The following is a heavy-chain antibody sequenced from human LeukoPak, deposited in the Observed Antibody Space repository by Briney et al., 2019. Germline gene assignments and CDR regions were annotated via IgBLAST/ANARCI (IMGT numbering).Heavy chain of an antibody. V-gene: IGHV1-2*02. D-gene: IGHD3-22*01. CDR1: GYTFTGYY. Sequence: ASVKVSCKASGYTFTGYYMHWVRQAPGQGLEWMGWINPNSGGTNYAQKFQGRVTMTRDTSISTAYMELSRLRSDDTAVYYCARDSSYYYDSSGYYLTWRQGTLVTVSS. CDR2: INPNSGGT. CDR3: ARDSSYYYDSSGYYLT. J-gene: IGHJ5*02.